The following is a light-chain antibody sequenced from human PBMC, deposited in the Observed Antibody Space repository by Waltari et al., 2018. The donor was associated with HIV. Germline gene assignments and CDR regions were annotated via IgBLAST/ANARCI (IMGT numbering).Light chain of an antibody. V-gene: IGKV3-20*01. J-gene: IGKJ4*01. Sequence: WERATLSCRASQTLTTTSLAWYQQRPGQAPRLLIHGASSRATGIPDRFVGSGSGTDFSLNITRLQPEDFAVYYCQQYGRSPTAFGGGTQVQIK. CDR2: GAS. CDR1: QTLTTTS. CDR3: QQYGRSPTA.